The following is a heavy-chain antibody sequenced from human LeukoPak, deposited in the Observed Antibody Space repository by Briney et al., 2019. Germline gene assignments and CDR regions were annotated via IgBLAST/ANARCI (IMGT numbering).Heavy chain of an antibody. CDR1: SGYW. CDR2: IKQDGSEK. D-gene: IGHD3-22*01. V-gene: IGHV3-7*01. Sequence: PGGSLRLSCAAFSGYWMTWVRQAPGKGLEWVANIKQDGSEKYYVDSVKGRFTISRDNTQNSLHLQMNSLRVEDTATYYCARSGYYSYYFEFWGQGTLVTVSS. J-gene: IGHJ4*02. CDR3: ARSGYYSYYFEF.